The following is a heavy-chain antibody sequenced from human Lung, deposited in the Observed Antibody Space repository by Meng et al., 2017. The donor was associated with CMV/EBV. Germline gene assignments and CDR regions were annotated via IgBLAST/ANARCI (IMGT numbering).Heavy chain of an antibody. V-gene: IGHV3-21*01. CDR1: GFTFTSYA. CDR3: ARGRDLVATSVQYYLDY. J-gene: IGHJ4*02. CDR2: ITGGGNYI. Sequence: GESLKISCAASGFTFTSYAMNWVRQAPGKGLEWVSSITGGGNYIYYADSVKGRFSVSRDNAKNSLYLQMNSLRAEDTAVYYCARGRDLVATSVQYYLDYWGQGTLVXVSS. D-gene: IGHD5-12*01.